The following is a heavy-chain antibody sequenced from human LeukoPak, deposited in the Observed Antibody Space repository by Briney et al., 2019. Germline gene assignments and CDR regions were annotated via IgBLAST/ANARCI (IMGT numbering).Heavy chain of an antibody. CDR2: IYYSGST. J-gene: IGHJ6*03. CDR1: SGSISSYY. V-gene: IGHV4-59*01. CDR3: ARRLVGAIKASYYYYYMDV. D-gene: IGHD1-26*01. Sequence: SETLSLTCTVSSGSISSYYWSWIRQPPGKGLEWIGYIYYSGSTNYNPSLKSRVTISVDTSKNQFSLKLSSVTAADTAVYYCARRLVGAIKASYYYYYMDVWGKGTTVTVSS.